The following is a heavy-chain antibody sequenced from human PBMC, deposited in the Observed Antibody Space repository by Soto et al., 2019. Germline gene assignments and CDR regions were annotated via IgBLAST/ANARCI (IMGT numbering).Heavy chain of an antibody. CDR2: FDPEDGET. CDR3: ARGRYYYGSWSYCNAPQPFYY. CDR1: GYTLTELS. V-gene: IGHV1-24*01. D-gene: IGHD3-10*01. Sequence: APVKVSCKVSGYTLTELSMHWVRHAPGKGLERMGGFDPEDGETIYAQKFQGRVTMTEDTSTDTAYMELSSLRSEDTAVYYCARGRYYYGSWSYCNAPQPFYYRGRGSLVAVSS. J-gene: IGHJ4*01.